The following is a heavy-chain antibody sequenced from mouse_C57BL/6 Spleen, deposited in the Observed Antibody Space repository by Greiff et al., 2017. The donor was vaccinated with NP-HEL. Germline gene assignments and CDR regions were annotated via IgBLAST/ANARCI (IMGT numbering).Heavy chain of an antibody. CDR2: ISGGGGNT. V-gene: IGHV5-9*01. CDR1: GFTFSSYT. D-gene: IGHD1-1*01. CDR3: ARAPYYGSSHWYFDV. J-gene: IGHJ1*03. Sequence: DVMLVESGGGLVKPGGSLKLSCAASGFTFSSYTMSWVRQTPEKRLEWVATISGGGGNTYYPDSVKGRFTISRDNAKNTLYLQMSSLRSEDTALYYCARAPYYGSSHWYFDVWGTGTTVTVSS.